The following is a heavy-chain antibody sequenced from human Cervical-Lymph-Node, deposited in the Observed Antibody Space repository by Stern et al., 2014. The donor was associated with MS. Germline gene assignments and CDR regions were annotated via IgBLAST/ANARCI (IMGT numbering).Heavy chain of an antibody. V-gene: IGHV5-51*01. CDR1: GYSFTNYW. CDR3: ARHYSISSSADY. D-gene: IGHD6-6*01. CDR2: INPGDSDT. J-gene: IGHJ4*02. Sequence: QLVQSGVEVKKPGESLQISCKGSGYSFTNYWIGWGRQMPGQGLEWMGIINPGDSDTRSSPSFQVQVTGSADKSTNTAYLQWSSLKTSDTAMYYCARHYSISSSADYWGQGTLVTVSS.